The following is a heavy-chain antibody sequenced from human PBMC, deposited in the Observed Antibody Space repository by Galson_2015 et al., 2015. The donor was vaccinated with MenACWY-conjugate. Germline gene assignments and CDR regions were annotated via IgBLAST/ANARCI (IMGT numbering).Heavy chain of an antibody. J-gene: IGHJ5*02. Sequence: SLRLSCAASGFTFSNYWMHWVRQAPGKGLVWVSHFSRDGSSTYYADSVKGRFTISRDNSKNMLYLQMNSLRADDTAVYHCATGSSWYTWFDPWGQGTLVTVSS. CDR1: GFTFSNYW. CDR3: ATGSSWYTWFDP. D-gene: IGHD6-13*01. V-gene: IGHV3-74*01. CDR2: FSRDGSST.